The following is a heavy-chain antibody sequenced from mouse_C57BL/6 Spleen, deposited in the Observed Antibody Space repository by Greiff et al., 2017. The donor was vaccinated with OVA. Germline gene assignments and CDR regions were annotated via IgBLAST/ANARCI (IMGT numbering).Heavy chain of an antibody. CDR2: IYPGDGDT. D-gene: IGHD2-4*01. J-gene: IGHJ2*01. CDR1: GYAFSSSW. CDR3: AQGDYHYFDY. V-gene: IGHV1-82*01. Sequence: QVQLQQSGPELVKPGASVKNSCKASGYAFSSSWMNWVKQRPAKGLEWIGRIYPGDGDTNYNGKFKGKATLTADKSSSTAYMQLSSLTSEDSAVYFCAQGDYHYFDYWGQGTTLTVSS.